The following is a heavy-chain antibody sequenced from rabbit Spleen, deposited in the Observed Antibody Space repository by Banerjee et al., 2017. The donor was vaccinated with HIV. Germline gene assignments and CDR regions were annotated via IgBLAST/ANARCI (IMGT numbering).Heavy chain of an antibody. CDR1: GFSFSSNW. CDR3: ARDGAGGSYFAL. D-gene: IGHD8-1*01. Sequence: LEESGGGLVKPGGALTLTCTVSGFSFSSNWICWVRQAPGKGLEWIACIDTSNGDTDYANWPKGRFTISKASSTTVTLQMTSLTVADTATYFCARDGAGGSYFALWGPGTLVTVS. V-gene: IGHV1S45*01. CDR2: IDTSNGDT. J-gene: IGHJ4*01.